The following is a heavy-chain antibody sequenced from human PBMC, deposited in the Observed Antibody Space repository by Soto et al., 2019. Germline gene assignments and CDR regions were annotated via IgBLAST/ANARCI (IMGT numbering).Heavy chain of an antibody. CDR2: IYATGTT. J-gene: IGHJ5*02. V-gene: IGHV4-4*07. CDR1: GASISCFY. CDR3: VRDGTKTLRDWFDP. Sequence: SETLSVTCTVSGASISCFYWSWIRKSAGKGLEWIGRIYATGTTDYNPSLKSRVMMSVDTSKKQFSLKLRSVTAADTAVYYCVRDGTKTLRDWFDPWGQGISVTVSS. D-gene: IGHD1-1*01.